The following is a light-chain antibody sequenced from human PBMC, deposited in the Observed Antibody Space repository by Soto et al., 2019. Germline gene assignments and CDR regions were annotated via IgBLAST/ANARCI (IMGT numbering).Light chain of an antibody. CDR3: QHYSGDRAT. V-gene: IGKV1-5*03. CDR1: QSINKW. Sequence: DFQMTHAPSSLSASVGDRFTITCRASQSINKWLAWYQHKPGKAPNLLIYEVSTLHSGVPSRFSGSGSGTEFTLTISSLRPDDFATYYCQHYSGDRATFGQGTKVDI. J-gene: IGKJ1*01. CDR2: EVS.